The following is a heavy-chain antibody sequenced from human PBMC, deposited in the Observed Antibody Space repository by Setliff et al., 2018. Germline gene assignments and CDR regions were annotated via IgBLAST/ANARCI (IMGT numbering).Heavy chain of an antibody. J-gene: IGHJ6*03. CDR2: IYTDGST. V-gene: IGHV4-61*02. Sequence: SETLSLTCPVSGDSISGAKYYWSWIRQSAGKGLECIGRIYTDGSTKYNPSLNSRVALSIDTSKNQFSLRLSSVTAADTAVYFCARVTGFLYMDVWDKGTTVTVSS. D-gene: IGHD3-3*01. CDR1: GDSISGAKYY. CDR3: ARVTGFLYMDV.